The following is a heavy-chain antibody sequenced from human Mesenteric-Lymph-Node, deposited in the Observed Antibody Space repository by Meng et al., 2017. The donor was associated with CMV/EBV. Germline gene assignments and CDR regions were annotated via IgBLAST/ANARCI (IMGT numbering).Heavy chain of an antibody. J-gene: IGHJ4*02. CDR1: GFTFSRYW. CDR3: ARGRGSSWFDY. Sequence: GESLKISCAASGFTFSRYWMSWVRQAPGQGLEWVSYISGSGSTIYYGDSVKGRFTVSRDNAKNSLYLQMNSLRADDTAVYYCARGRGSSWFDYWGQGTLVTVSS. D-gene: IGHD6-13*01. CDR2: ISGSGSTI. V-gene: IGHV3-11*01.